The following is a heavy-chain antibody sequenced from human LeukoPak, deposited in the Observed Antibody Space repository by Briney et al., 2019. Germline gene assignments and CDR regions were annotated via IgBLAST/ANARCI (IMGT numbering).Heavy chain of an antibody. CDR2: IIPIFGTA. J-gene: IGHJ4*02. V-gene: IGHV1-69*06. CDR3: ATQMATISFADY. D-gene: IGHD5-24*01. Sequence: GASVKVSCKASGGTFSSYAISWVRQAPGQGLEWMGGIIPIFGTANYAQKFQGRVTITADKSTSTAYMELSSLRSEDTAVYYCATQMATISFADYWGQGTLVTVSS. CDR1: GGTFSSYA.